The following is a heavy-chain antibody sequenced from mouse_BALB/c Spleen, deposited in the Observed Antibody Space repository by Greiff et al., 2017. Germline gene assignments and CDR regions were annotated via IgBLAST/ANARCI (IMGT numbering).Heavy chain of an antibody. D-gene: IGHD5-5*01. CDR1: GYTFTSYW. V-gene: IGHV1-69*02. CDR3: TRGVLLPGFAY. J-gene: IGHJ3*01. CDR2: IYPSDSYT. Sequence: QVQLQQPVAELVRPGASVKLSCKASGYTFTSYWINWVKQRPGQGLEWIGNIYPSDSYTNYNQKFKDKATLTVDKSSSTAYMQLSSPTSEDSAVYYCTRGVLLPGFAYWGQGTLVTVSA.